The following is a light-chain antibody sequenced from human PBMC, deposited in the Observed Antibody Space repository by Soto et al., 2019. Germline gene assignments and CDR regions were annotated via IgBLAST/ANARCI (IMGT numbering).Light chain of an antibody. J-gene: IGLJ1*01. CDR2: DVS. V-gene: IGLV2-14*01. Sequence: QSVLTQPASVSGSPGQSITISCTGTSSDVGGYNYVSWYQQHPGKAPKLMIYDVSNRPSGVSNRFSGSKSANTASLTISGLQAEDEADYYCISYTVSRSYVFGSGTKVTVL. CDR3: ISYTVSRSYV. CDR1: SSDVGGYNY.